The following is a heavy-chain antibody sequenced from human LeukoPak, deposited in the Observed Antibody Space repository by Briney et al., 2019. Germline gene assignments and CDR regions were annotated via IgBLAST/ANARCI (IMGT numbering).Heavy chain of an antibody. J-gene: IGHJ4*02. D-gene: IGHD1-20*01. V-gene: IGHV4-59*08. CDR2: IYYSGST. CDR1: GGSISSYY. CDR3: ARGVSITGTTWDVVDY. Sequence: SETLSLTCTVSGGSISSYYWSWIRQPPGKGLEWIGYIYYSGSTNYNPSLKSRVTISVDTSKNQFSLKLSSVTAADTAVYYCARGVSITGTTWDVVDYWGRGTLVTVSS.